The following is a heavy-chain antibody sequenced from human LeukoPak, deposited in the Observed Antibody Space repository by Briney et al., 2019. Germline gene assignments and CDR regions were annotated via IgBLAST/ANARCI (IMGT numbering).Heavy chain of an antibody. CDR2: IFYSGST. V-gene: IGHV4-39*07. D-gene: IGHD3-16*01. CDR3: ARGGAYYLWTFDI. CDR1: GGSISTSNYY. Sequence: SETLSLTCTVSGGSISTSNYYWGWIRQPPGKGLEWIGNIFYSGSTYYSPSLKSRVTMSLDTSKNQFSLKLTSVTAADTAVYYCARGGAYYLWTFDIWGQGTMVTVFS. J-gene: IGHJ3*02.